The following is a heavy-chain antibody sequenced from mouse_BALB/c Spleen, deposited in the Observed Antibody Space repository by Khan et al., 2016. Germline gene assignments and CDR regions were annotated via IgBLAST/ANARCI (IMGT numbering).Heavy chain of an antibody. CDR1: GFDFSRYW. V-gene: IGHV4-2*02. J-gene: IGHJ2*01. CDR3: ASLGYYGYLDY. CDR2: INPGSSTI. Sequence: EVQLQESGGGLVQPGGSLNLSCAASGFDFSRYWMSWARQAPGKGQEWIGEINPGSSTINYTPSLKDKFIISRDNAKNTLYLQMSKVRSEDTALYYCASLGYYGYLDYWGQGTTLTVSS. D-gene: IGHD1-1*01.